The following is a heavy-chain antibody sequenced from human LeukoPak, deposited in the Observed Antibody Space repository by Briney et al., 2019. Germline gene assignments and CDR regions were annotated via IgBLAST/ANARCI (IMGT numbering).Heavy chain of an antibody. CDR1: GLTVSSYS. Sequence: GGSLRLSCAASGLTVSSYSMNWVRQAPGKGLEWVSYISSSSSTIYYADSVKGRFTISRDNAKNSLYLQMNSLRDEDTAVYYCARARASGRSGFDYWGQGTLVTVSS. CDR3: ARARASGRSGFDY. CDR2: ISSSSSTI. D-gene: IGHD2-15*01. J-gene: IGHJ4*02. V-gene: IGHV3-48*02.